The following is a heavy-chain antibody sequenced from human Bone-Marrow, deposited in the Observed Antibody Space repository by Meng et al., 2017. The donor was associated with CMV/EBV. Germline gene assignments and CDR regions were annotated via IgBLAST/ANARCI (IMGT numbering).Heavy chain of an antibody. CDR1: GYTFTSYG. J-gene: IGHJ3*02. CDR2: ISAYNGNT. CDR3: ATYIGTNDAFDI. Sequence: ASVKVSCKASGYTFTSYGISWVRQAPGQGLEWMGWISAYNGNTNHAQKLQGRVTMTTDTSTSTAYMELRSLRSDDTAVYYCATYIGTNDAFDIWGQGTMVTVSS. D-gene: IGHD5-12*01. V-gene: IGHV1-18*01.